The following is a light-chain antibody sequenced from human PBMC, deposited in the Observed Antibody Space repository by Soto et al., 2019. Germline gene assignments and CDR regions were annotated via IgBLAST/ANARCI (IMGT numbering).Light chain of an antibody. CDR3: QQYSGYSLT. V-gene: IGKV1-5*01. Sequence: DIQMTQSPSTLSASIGDRVTITCRASQSISRWFAWYQQTPGKAPKLLIYDASSLKSGVPLRFSGSGFGTEFTLTISSLQPEDFATYYCQQYSGYSLTFGGGTKVDIK. CDR1: QSISRW. CDR2: DAS. J-gene: IGKJ4*01.